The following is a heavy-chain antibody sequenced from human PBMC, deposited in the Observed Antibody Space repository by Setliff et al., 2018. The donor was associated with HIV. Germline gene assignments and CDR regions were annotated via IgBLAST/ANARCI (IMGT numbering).Heavy chain of an antibody. CDR1: GFTFSNYD. V-gene: IGHV3-48*01. CDR3: ARYALAVPGYHNAFDI. J-gene: IGHJ3*02. Sequence: PGGSLRLSCAASGFTFSNYDMNWVRQSPGKGLEWVSYISGSGSGVDYADSVKGRFTVSRDNADNSLYLQMNSLRAEDTAVYYCARYALAVPGYHNAFDIWGQGTMVTVSS. CDR2: ISGSGSGV. D-gene: IGHD6-19*01.